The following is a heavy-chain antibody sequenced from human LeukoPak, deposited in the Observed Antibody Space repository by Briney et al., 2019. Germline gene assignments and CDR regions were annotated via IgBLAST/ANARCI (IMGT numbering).Heavy chain of an antibody. CDR3: ARDGIVGATVGWFDP. CDR2: IIPIFGTA. J-gene: IGHJ5*02. CDR1: GGTFSSYA. D-gene: IGHD1-26*01. V-gene: IGHV1-69*05. Sequence: SVKVSCKASGGTFSSYAISWVRQAPGQGLEWMGGIIPIFGTANYAQKFQGRVTITTDESTSTAYMELCSLRSEDTAVYYCARDGIVGATVGWFDPWGQGTLVTVSS.